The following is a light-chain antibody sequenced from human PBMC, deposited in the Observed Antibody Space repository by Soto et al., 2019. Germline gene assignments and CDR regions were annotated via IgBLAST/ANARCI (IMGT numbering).Light chain of an antibody. CDR1: QSISSW. CDR2: DAS. V-gene: IGKV1-5*01. CDR3: QQYNSYPF. Sequence: DIQMTQSPSTLSASVGDRVTITCRASQSISSWLAWYQQKPGKAPKLLIYDASSLESGVPSRFSGSGSGTECTLTISSLQPDDFATYYCQQYNSYPFFGQGTKLEIK. J-gene: IGKJ2*01.